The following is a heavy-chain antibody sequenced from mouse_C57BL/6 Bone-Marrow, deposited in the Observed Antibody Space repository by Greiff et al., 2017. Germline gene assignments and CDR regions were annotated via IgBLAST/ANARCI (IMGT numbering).Heavy chain of an antibody. CDR3: ARVYSKGYAMDY. D-gene: IGHD2-5*01. Sequence: DVKLVESGGGLVQPGGSLKLSCAASGFTFSDYGMAWVRQAPRKGPEWVAFISNLAYSIYYADTVTGRFTISRENAKNTLYLEMSSLRSEDTAMYYCARVYSKGYAMDYWGQRTSVTVSS. CDR1: GFTFSDYG. J-gene: IGHJ4*01. CDR2: ISNLAYSI. V-gene: IGHV5-15*01.